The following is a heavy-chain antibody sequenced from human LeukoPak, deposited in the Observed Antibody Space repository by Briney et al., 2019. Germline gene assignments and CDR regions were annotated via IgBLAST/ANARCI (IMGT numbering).Heavy chain of an antibody. V-gene: IGHV3-21*01. D-gene: IGHD3-10*01. CDR1: GFTFNKYT. CDR2: ISTSSSYI. Sequence: PGGSLRLSCAASGFTFNKYTMNWVRQAPGKGLEWVSSISTSSSYIYYADSVKGRFTISRDNAKNSLYLQMNSLRAEDTAVYYCARGPYASGSYGRRGWVHYMDVWGKGTTVTISS. CDR3: ARGPYASGSYGRRGWVHYMDV. J-gene: IGHJ6*03.